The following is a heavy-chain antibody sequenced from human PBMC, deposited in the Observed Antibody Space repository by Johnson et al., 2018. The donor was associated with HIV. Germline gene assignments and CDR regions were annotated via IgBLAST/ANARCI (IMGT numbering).Heavy chain of an antibody. CDR1: GFTFSNYW. CDR3: AGGRGTFDI. Sequence: VHLVESGGGLVQPGGSLRLSCADSGFTFSNYWMTWVRQAPGKGLEWVANINLDGSEKYYVDSVKGRFTISRDNAKNSLYLQMTSLTAEDTSLYYLAGGRGTFDIWGQGTMVTVSS. J-gene: IGHJ3*02. CDR2: INLDGSEK. V-gene: IGHV3-7*04. D-gene: IGHD3-16*01.